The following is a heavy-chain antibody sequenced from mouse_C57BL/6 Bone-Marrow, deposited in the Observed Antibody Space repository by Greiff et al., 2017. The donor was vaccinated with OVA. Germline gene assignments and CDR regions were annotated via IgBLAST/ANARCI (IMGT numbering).Heavy chain of an antibody. CDR1: GFTFSSYG. Sequence: EVQVVESGGDLVKPGGSLKLSCAASGFTFSSYGMSWVRQTPDKRLEWVATISSGGSYTYYPDSVKGRFTISRDNAKNTLYLQMSSLKSEDTAMYYCARHHRYFDYWGQGTTLTVSS. D-gene: IGHD2-14*01. CDR2: ISSGGSYT. V-gene: IGHV5-6*01. J-gene: IGHJ2*01. CDR3: ARHHRYFDY.